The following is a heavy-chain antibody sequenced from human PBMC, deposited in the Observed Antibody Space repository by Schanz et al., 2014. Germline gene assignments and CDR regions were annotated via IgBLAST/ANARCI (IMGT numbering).Heavy chain of an antibody. CDR1: GFTFSDYW. D-gene: IGHD3-22*01. CDR3: AKDRSWDYDSSGYFDY. Sequence: EVQLLESGGGLVQPGGSLRLSCTASGFTFSDYWMSWVRQAPGKGLLWVSSISGTGGDDTYYADSVKGRFTISRDNSKNTLYLQMNSLRAEDTAVYYCAKDRSWDYDSSGYFDYWGQGTLGTVSS. J-gene: IGHJ4*02. V-gene: IGHV3-23*01. CDR2: ISGTGGDDT.